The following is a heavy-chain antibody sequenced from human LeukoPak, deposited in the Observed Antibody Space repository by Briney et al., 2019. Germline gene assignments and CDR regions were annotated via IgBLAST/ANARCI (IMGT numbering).Heavy chain of an antibody. V-gene: IGHV3-30*09. Sequence: GGSLRLSCATTGFTFSSYAMHWVRQAPGKGLEWVAVILYDGSNEYYADSVKGRFAISRDTTQNTLHLQMNSLRAEDTAVYYCARAQHRGWGFDYWGQGTLVTVSS. D-gene: IGHD1-26*01. CDR3: ARAQHRGWGFDY. J-gene: IGHJ4*02. CDR1: GFTFSSYA. CDR2: ILYDGSNE.